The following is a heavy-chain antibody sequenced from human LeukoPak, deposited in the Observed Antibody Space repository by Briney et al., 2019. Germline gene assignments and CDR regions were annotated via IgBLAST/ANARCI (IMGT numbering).Heavy chain of an antibody. J-gene: IGHJ6*02. CDR1: GFTFSSYA. CDR3: AKVVYSSSWQNYYYYGMDV. CDR2: ISGSGGST. D-gene: IGHD6-13*01. Sequence: GGSLRLSCAASGFTFSSYAMSWVRQAPGKGLEWVSAISGSGGSTYYADSVKGRFTISRDNSKNTLYLQMNSLRAEDTAVYYCAKVVYSSSWQNYYYYGMDVWGQGTTVTVSS. V-gene: IGHV3-23*01.